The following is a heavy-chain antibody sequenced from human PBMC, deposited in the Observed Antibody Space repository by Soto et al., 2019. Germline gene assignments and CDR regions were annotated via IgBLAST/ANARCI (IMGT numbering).Heavy chain of an antibody. D-gene: IGHD3-9*01. Sequence: SKTLSLTCTVSGVSITPYFWSWIRQPAGEAPEWLGHIYASGRTTYNPSLKSRVTMFVSQTQVSLRLTSVTAADTAVYYCARHFDVDPSLDHYYFDLWGRGALVTVSS. CDR3: ARHFDVDPSLDHYYFDL. CDR1: GVSITPYF. V-gene: IGHV4-4*07. CDR2: IYASGRT. J-gene: IGHJ2*01.